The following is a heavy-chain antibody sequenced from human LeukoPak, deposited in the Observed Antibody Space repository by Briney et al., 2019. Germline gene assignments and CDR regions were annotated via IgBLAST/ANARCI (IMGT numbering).Heavy chain of an antibody. V-gene: IGHV4-39*01. CDR3: ARLRSMTKVTARIYNYFDP. CDR1: GGSISSGAYY. Sequence: NPSETLSLTCVVSGGSISSGAYYWGWIRQPPGKGLEWIGIFYYTGSTYYNPSLKSRVTMSVDTSKNQLSLKLTSGTAADTALYYCARLRSMTKVTARIYNYFDPWGQGTMVTVSS. J-gene: IGHJ5*02. D-gene: IGHD4-11*01. CDR2: FYYTGST.